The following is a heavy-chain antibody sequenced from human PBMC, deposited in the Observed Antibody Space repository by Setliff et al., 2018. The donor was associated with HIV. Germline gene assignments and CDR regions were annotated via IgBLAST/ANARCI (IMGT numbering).Heavy chain of an antibody. D-gene: IGHD6-19*01. J-gene: IGHJ4*02. CDR2: ISNDGTNK. Sequence: LGGSLRLSCADSGFTFSTYGMHWVRQAPGKGLEWVSVISNDGTNKYYADSVKGRFTISRDNPKKSLYLLMDSLRVEDTAVYYCATGSYSSVWYGFDYWGRGTLVTVSS. V-gene: IGHV3-30*03. CDR3: ATGSYSSVWYGFDY. CDR1: GFTFSTYG.